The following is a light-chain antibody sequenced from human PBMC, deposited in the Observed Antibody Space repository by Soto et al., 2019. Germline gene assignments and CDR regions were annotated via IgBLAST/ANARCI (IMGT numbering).Light chain of an antibody. CDR2: GAS. CDR1: QSVYNSY. CDR3: QQYGSPPHT. Sequence: EIVLTQSPGTLSLSPGERATLSCRASQSVYNSYLAWYQQKPGQAPRLLINGASNRATGIPDRFSGSGSGTGFTLAISRLEPEDFAVYYCQQYGSPPHTFGQGTKLEIK. V-gene: IGKV3-20*01. J-gene: IGKJ2*01.